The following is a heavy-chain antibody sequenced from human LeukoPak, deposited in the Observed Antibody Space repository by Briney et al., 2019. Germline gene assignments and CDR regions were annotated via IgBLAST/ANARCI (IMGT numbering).Heavy chain of an antibody. V-gene: IGHV4-34*01. D-gene: IGHD3-16*01. Sequence: KPSETLSLTCAVYGGSLSGYYWSWIRQPPGKGLEWIGEINHSGSTNYNPSLKSRVTISVDTSKNQFSLKLSSVTAADTAVYYCARQGALSPFDYWGQGTLVTVSS. J-gene: IGHJ4*02. CDR2: INHSGST. CDR1: GGSLSGYY. CDR3: ARQGALSPFDY.